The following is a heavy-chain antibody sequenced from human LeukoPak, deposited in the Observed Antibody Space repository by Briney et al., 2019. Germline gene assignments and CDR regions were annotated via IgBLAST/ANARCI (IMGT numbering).Heavy chain of an antibody. CDR1: GGSINSSSYY. J-gene: IGHJ4*02. CDR3: ARRGSITGTTIDY. CDR2: IFYSGNT. V-gene: IGHV4-39*01. D-gene: IGHD1-20*01. Sequence: TSETLSLTRTVSGGSINSSSYYWGWIRQPPGKGLEWIGSIFYSGNTYDNPSLKSRVTISVDTSKNQFSLKLSSVTAADTAVYYCARRGSITGTTIDYWGQGTLVTVSS.